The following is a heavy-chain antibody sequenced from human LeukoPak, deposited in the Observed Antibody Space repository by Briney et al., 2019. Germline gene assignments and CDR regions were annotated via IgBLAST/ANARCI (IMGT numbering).Heavy chain of an antibody. D-gene: IGHD4-17*01. CDR3: ARLTVTTGYYYYYMDV. J-gene: IGHJ6*03. Sequence: PSETLSLTCTVSGGSISSYYWSWIRQPPGKGLEWIGYIYYSGSTNYNPSLKSRVTISVDTSKNQFSLKLSSVTAADTAVYYCARLTVTTGYYYYYMDVWGKGTTVTVSS. V-gene: IGHV4-59*01. CDR1: GGSISSYY. CDR2: IYYSGST.